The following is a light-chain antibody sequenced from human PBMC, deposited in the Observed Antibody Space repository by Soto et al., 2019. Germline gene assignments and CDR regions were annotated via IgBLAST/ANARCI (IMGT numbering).Light chain of an antibody. CDR2: EVS. V-gene: IGKV2D-29*02. J-gene: IGKJ5*01. CDR3: MQSTQLTPT. CDR1: QSLLHITGETF. Sequence: DVVMTQTPLSLSVAPGQPASISCKSSQSLLHITGETFLFWYLQKPGQSPQLXXYEVSTRVSGVPDRFSGSVSGTDGTIEISRVEKDDGRMYYCMQSTQLTPTFGQGTRLEIK.